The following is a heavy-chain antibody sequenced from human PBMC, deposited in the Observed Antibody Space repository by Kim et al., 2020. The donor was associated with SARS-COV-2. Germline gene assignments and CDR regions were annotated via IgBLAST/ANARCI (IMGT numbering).Heavy chain of an antibody. CDR2: IYSSGNT. CDR1: GGSINNYY. Sequence: SETLSLTCKVSGGSINNYYWNWIRQSPGKGLEWIGYIYSSGNTNYNPSLERRVTITVDTSRNQFSPSLTSVTAADTAVYYCARSFCSGGSCYYNRPFDY. V-gene: IGHV4-4*08. CDR3: ARSFCSGGSCYYNRPFDY. D-gene: IGHD2-15*01. J-gene: IGHJ4*01.